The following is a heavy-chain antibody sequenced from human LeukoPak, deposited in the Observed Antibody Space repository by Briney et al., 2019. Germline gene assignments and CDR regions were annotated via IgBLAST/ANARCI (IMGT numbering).Heavy chain of an antibody. V-gene: IGHV1-18*01. CDR3: AQGRLGSGWYVLDY. CDR2: ISAYNGNT. CDR1: GYTFTSYG. D-gene: IGHD6-19*01. Sequence: ASVTVSCKASGYTFTSYGISWVRQAPGQGLEWMGWISAYNGNTNYAQKLQGRVTMTTDTSTSTAYMELRSLRSDDTAVYYCAQGRLGSGWYVLDYWGQGTLVTVSS. J-gene: IGHJ4*02.